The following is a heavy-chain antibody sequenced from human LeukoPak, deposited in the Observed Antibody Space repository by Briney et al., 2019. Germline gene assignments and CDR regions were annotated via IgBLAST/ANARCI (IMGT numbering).Heavy chain of an antibody. CDR1: GFTFSSYS. J-gene: IGHJ3*02. Sequence: GGSLRLSCAASGFTFSSYSMNWVRQAPGKGVEWVSYISSSSSTIYYADSVKGRFTISRDNAKNSLYLQMNSLRAEDTAVYYCAGSWSPYDAFDIWGQGTMVSVSS. CDR3: AGSWSPYDAFDI. CDR2: ISSSSSTI. D-gene: IGHD6-13*01. V-gene: IGHV3-48*01.